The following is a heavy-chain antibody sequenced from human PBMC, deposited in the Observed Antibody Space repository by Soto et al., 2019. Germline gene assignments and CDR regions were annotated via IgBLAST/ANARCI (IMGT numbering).Heavy chain of an antibody. CDR2: IGTAGDT. CDR1: GFTFSSYD. D-gene: IGHD6-25*01. J-gene: IGHJ6*03. Sequence: EVQLVESGGGLVQPGGSLRLSCAASGFTFSSYDMHWVRQATGNGLEWVSAIGTAGDTYYPGSVKGRFTISRENAKNSLYLQMNSLRAGDTAVYYGARAPRHYYYYMDVWGKGTTVTVSS. V-gene: IGHV3-13*01. CDR3: ARAPRHYYYYMDV.